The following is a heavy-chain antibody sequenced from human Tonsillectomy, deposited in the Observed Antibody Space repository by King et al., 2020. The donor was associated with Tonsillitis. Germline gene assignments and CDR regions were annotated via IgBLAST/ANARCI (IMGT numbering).Heavy chain of an antibody. CDR2: IKKRSEGATT. D-gene: IGHD4/OR15-4a*01. J-gene: IGHJ4*02. CDR3: AAGITYGAVPDF. CDR1: GFTFSGAW. V-gene: IGHV3-15*01. Sequence: VQLVESGGGLVKPGGSLRLSCAASGFTFSGAWMNWVRQAPGKGLEWVGRIKKRSEGATTDYAAPVKGRFTISRDDSRNTLYLQMNSLKTEDTGVYYCAAGITYGAVPDFWGQGTLVTVSS.